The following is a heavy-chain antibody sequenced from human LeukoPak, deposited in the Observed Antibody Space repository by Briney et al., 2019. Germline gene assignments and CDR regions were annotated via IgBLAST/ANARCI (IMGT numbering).Heavy chain of an antibody. CDR1: GFTFNNYG. D-gene: IGHD2-2*01. CDR3: AKDYCSSSSCYGEY. Sequence: PGRSLRLSCAASGFTFNNYGMHWVRQAAGKGLEWVAVISYDGSNKYYADSVKGRFTISRDNSKNTLYLQMNSLRAEDTAVYYCAKDYCSSSSCYGEYWGQGTLVTVSS. CDR2: ISYDGSNK. J-gene: IGHJ4*02. V-gene: IGHV3-30*18.